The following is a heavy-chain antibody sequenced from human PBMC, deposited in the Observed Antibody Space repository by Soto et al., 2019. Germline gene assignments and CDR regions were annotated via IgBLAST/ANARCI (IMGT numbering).Heavy chain of an antibody. CDR1: GFTFSTYT. Sequence: GGSLRLSCASSGFTFSTYTMNWVRQDPGKGLEWVSSINGRGNYIYYAESVKGRFTISRDNAKNSLYLQMDRLRAEDTALYYCVREDGKVGTNSAFDYWGLGALVTVSP. CDR2: INGRGNYI. D-gene: IGHD1-26*01. CDR3: VREDGKVGTNSAFDY. J-gene: IGHJ4*02. V-gene: IGHV3-21*01.